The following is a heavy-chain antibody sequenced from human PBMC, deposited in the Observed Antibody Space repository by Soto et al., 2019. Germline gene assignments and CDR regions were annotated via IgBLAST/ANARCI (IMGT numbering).Heavy chain of an antibody. J-gene: IGHJ5*02. CDR2: LSAYNGDT. CDR1: GYTFTRNG. V-gene: IGHV1-18*01. CDR3: ARGPGFGVVIIPGWFHP. D-gene: IGHD3-3*01. Sequence: QVQLVQSGAEVKKPGASVKVSCKTSGYTFTRNGISWVRQAPGQALEWMGWLSAYNGDTNYAQKFQGRVIMTTDTSPSTAYMELRSLRSDDTAVYYCARGPGFGVVIIPGWFHPWGQGTLVTASS.